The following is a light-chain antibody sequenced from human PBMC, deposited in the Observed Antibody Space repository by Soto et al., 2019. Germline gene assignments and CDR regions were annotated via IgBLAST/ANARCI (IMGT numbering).Light chain of an antibody. V-gene: IGKV1-5*03. CDR2: KAS. CDR3: QQYNSYSEA. Sequence: DIQMTQSPSTLSGSVGVRVSITCRASQTISSWLACYQQKPGKAPKFLLYKASPLKSGVPLRFSGSGSGTEFTRTISILQPDDFATYYCQQYNSYSEAFGQGTKVALK. CDR1: QTISSW. J-gene: IGKJ1*01.